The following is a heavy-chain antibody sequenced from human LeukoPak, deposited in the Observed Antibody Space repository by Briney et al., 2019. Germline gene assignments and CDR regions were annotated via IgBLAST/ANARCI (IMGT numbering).Heavy chain of an antibody. CDR1: GFTLSSYA. V-gene: IGHV3-23*01. D-gene: IGHD5-24*01. CDR2: ISDSGNT. CDR3: AKDRRLQGYFDY. J-gene: IGHJ4*02. Sequence: PGGSLRLSCAASGFTLSSYAMSWVRQAPGKGLEWVSAISDSGNTYHADSAKGRFTISRDSSKNTLFLQMNSLRPEDAAVYYCAKDRRLQGYFDYWGQGTLVTVSS.